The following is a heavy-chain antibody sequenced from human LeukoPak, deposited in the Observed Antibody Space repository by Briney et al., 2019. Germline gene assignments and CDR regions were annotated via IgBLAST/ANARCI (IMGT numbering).Heavy chain of an antibody. V-gene: IGHV3-7*01. CDR2: IKQDGSEK. CDR3: ASRGGSGKTYYYYYMDV. CDR1: RFTFSSYW. J-gene: IGHJ6*03. D-gene: IGHD3-10*01. Sequence: PGGSLRLSCAASRFTFSSYWMSWVRQAPGKGLEWVANIKQDGSEKYYVDSVKGRFTISRDNAKNSLYLQMNSLRAEDTAVYYCASRGGSGKTYYYYYMDVWGKGTTVTVSS.